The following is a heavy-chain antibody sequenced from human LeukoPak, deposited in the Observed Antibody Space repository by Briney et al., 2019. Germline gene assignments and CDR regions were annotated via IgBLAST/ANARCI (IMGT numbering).Heavy chain of an antibody. CDR3: ASVRDGYNWVFDY. CDR1: GFTVSSNY. V-gene: IGHV3-23*01. J-gene: IGHJ4*02. CDR2: ISGSGGST. Sequence: PGGSLRLSCAASGFTVSSNYMSWVRQAPGKGLEWVSAISGSGGSTYYADSVKGRFTISRDNSKNTLYLQMNSLRAEDTAVYYCASVRDGYNWVFDYWGQGTLVTVSS. D-gene: IGHD5-24*01.